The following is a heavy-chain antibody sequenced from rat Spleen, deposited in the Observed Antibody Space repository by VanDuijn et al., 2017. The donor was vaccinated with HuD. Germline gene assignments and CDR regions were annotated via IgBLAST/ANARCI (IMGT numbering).Heavy chain of an antibody. Sequence: QVQLKESGPGLVQPSQTLSLTCTVSGFSLTSYNVHWVRQPTGKGLEWMGIIWTGGSTDYNSPLKSRLSISRDTSKSQVFLKMNSLHTDDTAIYFCTRSNWDLPYWNFDFWGPGTMVTVSS. CDR2: IWTGGST. CDR1: GFSLTSYN. J-gene: IGHJ1*01. V-gene: IGHV2-30*01. CDR3: TRSNWDLPYWNFDF. D-gene: IGHD5-1*01.